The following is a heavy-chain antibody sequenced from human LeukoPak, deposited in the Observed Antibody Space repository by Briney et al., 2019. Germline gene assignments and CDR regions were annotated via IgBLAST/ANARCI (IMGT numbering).Heavy chain of an antibody. Sequence: ASVKVSCKASGYTFTGYYMHWVRQAPGQGLEWMGWINPNSGGTKYAQKFQGRVTVTRDTSINTVYMQLSNLTSDDTAVYYCARPIAVAGTRAFDIWGQGTMVTVSS. D-gene: IGHD6-19*01. CDR3: ARPIAVAGTRAFDI. CDR1: GYTFTGYY. J-gene: IGHJ3*02. V-gene: IGHV1-2*02. CDR2: INPNSGGT.